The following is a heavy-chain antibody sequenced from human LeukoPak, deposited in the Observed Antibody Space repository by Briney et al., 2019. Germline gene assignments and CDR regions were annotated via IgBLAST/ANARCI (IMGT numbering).Heavy chain of an antibody. J-gene: IGHJ4*02. CDR3: VRDAYGSGKGYFDY. Sequence: GASVNVSCKASGYAFSTYGFSWVRQAPGQGLEWIGWISTYDGNTKSVDKLQGRVIMTTDTSTSTAYMELRSLRSDDTAVYYCVRDAYGSGKGYFDYWGQGTLVTVSS. CDR2: ISTYDGNT. V-gene: IGHV1-18*01. CDR1: GYAFSTYG. D-gene: IGHD3-10*01.